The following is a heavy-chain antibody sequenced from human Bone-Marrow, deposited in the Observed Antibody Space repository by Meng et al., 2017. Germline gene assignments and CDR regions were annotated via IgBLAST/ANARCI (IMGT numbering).Heavy chain of an antibody. V-gene: IGHV4-61*02. CDR2: IYSSGST. CDR1: GGSISSNTYY. Sequence: GQLQESGPGLVKPSPPLSLACTVSGGSISSNTYYWSWIRQPAGKGLEWIGRIYSSGSTNYNPTLKSRVTISLDTSKNQFFLKLRSVTAADTAVYYCARVFDFYGSGSYKNWFDPWGQGILVTVSS. D-gene: IGHD3-10*01. J-gene: IGHJ5*02. CDR3: ARVFDFYGSGSYKNWFDP.